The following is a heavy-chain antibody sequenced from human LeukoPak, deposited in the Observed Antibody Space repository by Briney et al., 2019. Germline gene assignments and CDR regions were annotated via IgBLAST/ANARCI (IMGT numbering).Heavy chain of an antibody. V-gene: IGHV4-34*01. D-gene: IGHD3-3*01. CDR1: GFTFSTFP. CDR2: INHSGST. CDR3: ARVALDYDFWSGYYRGYFQH. Sequence: GSLRLSCAASGFTFSTFPMSWIRQPPGKGLEWIGEINHSGSTNYNPSLKSRVTISVDTSKNQFSLKLSSVTAADTAVYYCARVALDYDFWSGYYRGYFQHWGQGTLVTVSS. J-gene: IGHJ1*01.